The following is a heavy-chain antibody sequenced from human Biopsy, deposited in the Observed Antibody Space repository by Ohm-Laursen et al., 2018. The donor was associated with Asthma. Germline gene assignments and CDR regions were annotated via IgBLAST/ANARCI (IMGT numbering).Heavy chain of an antibody. V-gene: IGHV3-15*01. CDR2: IKSKTDGGTT. CDR1: GFTFSNAW. D-gene: IGHD3-16*01. Sequence: SLRLSCTASGFTFSNAWMSWVRQAPGKGLEWVGRIKSKTDGGTTDYAAPVKGRFTISRDDSKNTLYLQMNSMKTEDTAVYYCTTGFWWTFDYWGQGTLVTVSS. J-gene: IGHJ4*02. CDR3: TTGFWWTFDY.